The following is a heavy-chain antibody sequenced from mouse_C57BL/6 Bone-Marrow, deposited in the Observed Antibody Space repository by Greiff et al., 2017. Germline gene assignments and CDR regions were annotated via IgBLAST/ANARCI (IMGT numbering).Heavy chain of an antibody. Sequence: QVQLQQPGAELVMPGASVKLSCKASGYTFTSSWMHWVKQRPGQGLEWIGEIDPSDSYTNYNQKFKGKSTLTLDKSSSTAYMQLSSLTSEDSAVYYCARRRYWYFDVWGTGTTVTVSS. V-gene: IGHV1-69*01. CDR3: ARRRYWYFDV. CDR2: IDPSDSYT. CDR1: GYTFTSSW. J-gene: IGHJ1*03.